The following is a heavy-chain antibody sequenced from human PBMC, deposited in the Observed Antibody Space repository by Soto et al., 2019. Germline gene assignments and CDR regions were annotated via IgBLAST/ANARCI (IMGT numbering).Heavy chain of an antibody. D-gene: IGHD5-18*01. CDR1: GGTFSSYT. CDR2: IIPILGIA. J-gene: IGHJ4*02. Sequence: QVQLVQSGAEVKKPGSSVKVSCKASGGTFSSYTISWVRQAPGQGLEWMGRIIPILGIANYAQKFQGRVTNTAEKSTSTAYMELSSLRSEDTAVYYCARGSRYSYGGDDYWGQGTLVTVS. CDR3: ARGSRYSYGGDDY. V-gene: IGHV1-69*02.